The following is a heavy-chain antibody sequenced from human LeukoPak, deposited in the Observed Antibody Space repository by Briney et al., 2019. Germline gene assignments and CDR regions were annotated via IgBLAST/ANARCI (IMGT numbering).Heavy chain of an antibody. V-gene: IGHV1-2*02. J-gene: IGHJ5*02. CDR1: GYTFTDYY. CDR3: ARRALFGDSGYDYNWFDP. CDR2: INPNTGDT. D-gene: IGHD5-12*01. Sequence: ASVKVSCKASGYTFTDYYMHWVRQAPGQGLEWMGWINPNTGDTAYAQKFQGRVTMTRDTSISRAYMELSRLRSDDTAVYYCARRALFGDSGYDYNWFDPWGQRTLVTVSS.